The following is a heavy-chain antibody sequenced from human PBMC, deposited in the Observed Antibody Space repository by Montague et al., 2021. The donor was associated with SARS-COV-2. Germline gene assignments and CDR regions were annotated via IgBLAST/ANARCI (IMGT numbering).Heavy chain of an antibody. Sequence: SETLSLTCSVSGNSLSNSRYFWGWIRQPPRKGLEWIGSFYFGGKFLYNSSLESRVTISVDTSKNQFSLQLSSVTASDTAVYCCARHSGGSEVAGLDYWGQGILVTVSS. CDR1: GNSLSNSRYF. J-gene: IGHJ4*02. CDR2: FYFGGKF. D-gene: IGHD6-19*01. V-gene: IGHV4-39*01. CDR3: ARHSGGSEVAGLDY.